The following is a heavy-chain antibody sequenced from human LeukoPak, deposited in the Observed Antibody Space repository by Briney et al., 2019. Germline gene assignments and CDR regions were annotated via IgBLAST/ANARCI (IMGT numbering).Heavy chain of an antibody. Sequence: GGSLRLSCAASGFTFSSYAMGWVRQAPGKGLEWVSYISSSSSTIYYADSVKGRFTISRDNAKNSLYLQMNSLRAEDTAVYYCARGIYSNGNMNDYWGQGTLVTVSS. CDR1: GFTFSSYA. CDR3: ARGIYSNGNMNDY. J-gene: IGHJ4*02. CDR2: ISSSSSTI. D-gene: IGHD4-11*01. V-gene: IGHV3-48*01.